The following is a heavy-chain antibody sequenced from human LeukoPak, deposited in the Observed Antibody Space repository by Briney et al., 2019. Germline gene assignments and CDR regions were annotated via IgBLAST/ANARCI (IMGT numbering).Heavy chain of an antibody. CDR2: ITSSSTYT. D-gene: IGHD1-26*01. V-gene: IGHV3-21*01. CDR3: ARDPYSGTYGDTYYYYMDV. J-gene: IGHJ6*03. Sequence: PGGSLRLSCAASGFSFSSYNVNWVRQTPGKGLEWVSSITSSSTYTFYADSVKGRFTISRDNARNSLYLQMNSLRAEDTAVYYCARDPYSGTYGDTYYYYMDVWGKGTTVTISS. CDR1: GFSFSSYN.